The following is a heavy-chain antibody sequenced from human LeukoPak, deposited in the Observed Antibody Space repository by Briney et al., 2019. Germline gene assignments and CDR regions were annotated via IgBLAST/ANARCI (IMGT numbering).Heavy chain of an antibody. J-gene: IGHJ6*02. CDR3: ARGVDV. V-gene: IGHV3-23*01. CDR2: ISGRST. CDR1: GFTFSNYA. Sequence: HPGGSLRLSCAASGFTFSNYAMSWVRQAPGKGLEWVAVISGRSTHYADSVKGRFTISRDNAKNSLYLQMNSLRAKDTAVYYCARGVDVWGQGTTVTVS.